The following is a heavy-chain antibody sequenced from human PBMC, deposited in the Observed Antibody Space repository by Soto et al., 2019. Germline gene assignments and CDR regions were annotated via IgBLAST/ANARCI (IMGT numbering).Heavy chain of an antibody. D-gene: IGHD6-6*01. CDR3: ARDATIAARGVIYYGMDV. CDR2: IKSDGSDT. V-gene: IGHV3-74*03. J-gene: IGHJ6*02. CDR1: GFTFSNYW. Sequence: GGSLRLSCAASGFTFSNYWMHWVRQAPGKGLVWVSRIKSDGSDTTYADSVKGRFTISRDNAKNSLYLQMNSLRAEDTAVYYCARDATIAARGVIYYGMDVWGQGTTVTVSS.